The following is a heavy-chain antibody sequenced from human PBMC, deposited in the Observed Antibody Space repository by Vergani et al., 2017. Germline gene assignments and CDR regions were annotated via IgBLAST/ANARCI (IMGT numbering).Heavy chain of an antibody. D-gene: IGHD2-2*01. Sequence: QAQLQESGPGLVKPPGTLSLTCTVSGGSITSSSYYWGWIRQPPGKGLEWIATIYHSGNTYYNPSLKSRVTISVDTSRNHFSLNLTSVTAADTAMYYCARHSRAHCVSTSCYWPLPLRYWGQGALVTVSS. J-gene: IGHJ4*02. CDR2: IYHSGNT. V-gene: IGHV4-39*01. CDR1: GGSITSSSYY. CDR3: ARHSRAHCVSTSCYWPLPLRY.